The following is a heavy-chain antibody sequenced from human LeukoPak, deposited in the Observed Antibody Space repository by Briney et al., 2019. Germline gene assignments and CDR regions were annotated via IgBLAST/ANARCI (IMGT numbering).Heavy chain of an antibody. CDR3: AREPVTSYYYGMDV. V-gene: IGHV4-4*07. J-gene: IGHJ6*02. D-gene: IGHD4-17*01. CDR1: GGSISSYY. Sequence: SETLSLTCTVSGGSISSYYWSWIRQPAGKGLEWIGRIYTSGSTNYNPSLKSRVTMSVDTYKNQFSLKLSSVTAADTAVYYCAREPVTSYYYGMDVWGQGTTVTVSS. CDR2: IYTSGST.